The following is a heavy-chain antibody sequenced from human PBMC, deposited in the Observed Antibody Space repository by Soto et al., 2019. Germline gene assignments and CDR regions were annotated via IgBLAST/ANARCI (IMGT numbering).Heavy chain of an antibody. CDR3: ARTQESYSSAGNYYYYMDV. CDR1: GGSISSSSYY. J-gene: IGHJ6*03. Sequence: SETLSLTCTVSGGSISSSSYYWGWIRQPPGKGLEWIGYMYYSGSTKYNPSLKSRVTISVDTSKNQFSLKLSSVTAADTAVYYCARTQESYSSAGNYYYYMDVWGKGTTVTVSS. D-gene: IGHD3-22*01. V-gene: IGHV4-39*07. CDR2: MYYSGST.